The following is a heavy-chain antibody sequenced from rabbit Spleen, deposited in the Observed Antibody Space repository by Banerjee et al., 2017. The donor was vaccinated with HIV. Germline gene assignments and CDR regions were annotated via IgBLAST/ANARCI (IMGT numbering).Heavy chain of an antibody. D-gene: IGHD8-1*01. J-gene: IGHJ4*01. Sequence: QSLEESGGDLVKPGASLTLTCTANGLDFSSRYFMCWVRRAPGKGLEWIGIIGTAEGSTYYASWVNGRFTISSDNAQNTVGLQLNSLTAADTATYFCARTGSSWSLNLWGQGTLVTVS. CDR1: GLDFSSRYF. V-gene: IGHV1S40*01. CDR3: ARTGSSWSLNL. CDR2: IGTAEGST.